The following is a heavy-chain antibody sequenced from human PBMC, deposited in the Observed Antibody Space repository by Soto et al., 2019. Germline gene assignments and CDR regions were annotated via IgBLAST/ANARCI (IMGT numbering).Heavy chain of an antibody. J-gene: IGHJ4*02. CDR3: ARGPDYSKVGY. CDR2: IDYNGRA. V-gene: IGHV4-59*02. D-gene: IGHD4-4*01. CDR1: DGSVTGYC. Sequence: QVQLQESGPGLVKPSETLPLTCSVSDGSVTGYCWSWIRQPPGKGLEWIGCIDYNGRAHYNPSLTGPVTMSLDTSNTHFSLKLSSVTTTDTAVYYCARGPDYSKVGYWGQGTLVTVSS.